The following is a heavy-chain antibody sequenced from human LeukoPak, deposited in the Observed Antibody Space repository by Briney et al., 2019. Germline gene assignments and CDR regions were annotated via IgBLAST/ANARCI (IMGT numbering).Heavy chain of an antibody. CDR2: INPSGGST. J-gene: IGHJ4*02. CDR3: ARDKSPSTGQLWSKVDY. Sequence: ASVTVSCKASGYTFTSYYMHWVRQAPGQGLEWMGLINPSGGSTSYAQKFQGRVTMTRDTSTSTVYMELSSLRSEDTAVYYCARDKSPSTGQLWSKVDYWGQGTLVTVSS. CDR1: GYTFTSYY. V-gene: IGHV1-46*01. D-gene: IGHD5-18*01.